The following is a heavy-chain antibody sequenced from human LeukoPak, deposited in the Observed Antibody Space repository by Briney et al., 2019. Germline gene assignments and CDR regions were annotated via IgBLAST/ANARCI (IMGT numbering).Heavy chain of an antibody. D-gene: IGHD3-3*01. CDR2: IVVGSGNT. CDR1: GFTFTSSA. Sequence: SVKVSCKASGFTFTSSAVQWVRQARGQRLEWIGWIVVGSGNTNYAQKFQERVTITRDMSTSTAYMELSSLRSEDTAVYYCAAPYDFWSGYYTGPYYYYYMDVWGKGTTVTVSS. V-gene: IGHV1-58*01. CDR3: AAPYDFWSGYYTGPYYYYYMDV. J-gene: IGHJ6*03.